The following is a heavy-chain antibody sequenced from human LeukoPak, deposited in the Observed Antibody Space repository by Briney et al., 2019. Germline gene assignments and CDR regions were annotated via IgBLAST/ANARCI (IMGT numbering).Heavy chain of an antibody. CDR2: IAHDGKDK. D-gene: IGHD6-13*01. J-gene: IGHJ4*02. V-gene: IGHV3-30*04. Sequence: PGGSLRLSCAASGYTFNVYAMHWVRQAPGKGLEWVAVIAHDGKDKRYADSVKGRFTISRDNSKNTLSLQMNSLRPEDNGVYFCARYPRIAAVYYFDYWGQGTLVTVSS. CDR1: GYTFNVYA. CDR3: ARYPRIAAVYYFDY.